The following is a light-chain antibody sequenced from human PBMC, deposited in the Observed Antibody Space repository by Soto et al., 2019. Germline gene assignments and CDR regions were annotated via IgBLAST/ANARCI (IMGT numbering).Light chain of an antibody. CDR3: QQRHMWPIT. J-gene: IGKJ5*01. CDR2: DAY. V-gene: IGKV3-11*01. Sequence: VLTPPQAPLSLSHGTRATLSCRASQSFRGLLAWYQQKPGQAPRLLIYDAYNRATGIPPRFSGSGSGTDFTLTISSLEPEDSAVYYCQQRHMWPITFGQGRRLEIK. CDR1: QSFRGL.